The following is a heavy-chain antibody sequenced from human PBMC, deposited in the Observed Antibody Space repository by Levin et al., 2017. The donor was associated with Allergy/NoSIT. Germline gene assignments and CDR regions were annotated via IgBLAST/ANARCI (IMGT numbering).Heavy chain of an antibody. CDR1: GFTFSSYG. CDR3: ASAMGDFWSGYFLYGMDV. Sequence: PGGSLRLSCAASGFTFSSYGMHWVRQAPGKGLEWVAVIWYDGSNKYYADSVKGRFTISRDNSKNTLYLQMNSLRAEDTAVYYCASAMGDFWSGYFLYGMDVWGQGTTVTVSS. J-gene: IGHJ6*02. V-gene: IGHV3-33*01. CDR2: IWYDGSNK. D-gene: IGHD3-3*01.